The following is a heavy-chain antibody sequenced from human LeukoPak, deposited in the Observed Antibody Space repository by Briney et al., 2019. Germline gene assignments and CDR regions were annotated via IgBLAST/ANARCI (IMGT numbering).Heavy chain of an antibody. CDR3: ERFAGEDY. V-gene: IGHV3-48*02. J-gene: IGHJ4*02. CDR1: GFTFSSYS. D-gene: IGHD3-10*01. Sequence: GGSLRLSCAASGFTFSSYSMNWVRQAPGKGLEWVSYISSSGSSIYYADSVKGRFTISRDNVKNSLYLQMDSLRDEDTAVYYCERFAGEDYWGQGTLVTVSS. CDR2: ISSSGSSI.